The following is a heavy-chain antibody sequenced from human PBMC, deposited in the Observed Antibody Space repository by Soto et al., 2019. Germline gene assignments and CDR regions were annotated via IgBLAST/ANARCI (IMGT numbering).Heavy chain of an antibody. V-gene: IGHV4-4*02. Sequence: SETLSLTCAVSGGSISSSNWWSWVRQPPGKGLEWIGEIYHSGSTNYNPSLKSRVTISVDKSKNQFSLKLSSVTAADTAVHYCARGWRIAAAGVPLGYYYYGMDVWGQGTTVTVSS. CDR1: GGSISSSNW. D-gene: IGHD6-13*01. CDR2: IYHSGST. J-gene: IGHJ6*02. CDR3: ARGWRIAAAGVPLGYYYYGMDV.